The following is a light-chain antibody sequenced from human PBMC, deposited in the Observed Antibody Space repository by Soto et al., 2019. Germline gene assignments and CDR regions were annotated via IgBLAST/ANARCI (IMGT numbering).Light chain of an antibody. V-gene: IGLV1-47*01. Sequence: QSVLTQPPSASGTPGQTVTISCSGSTSDIGTNYVYWYQQVPGTAPKLLIYRNNQRPSGVPDRFSGSKSGTSASLAISGLRSEDEADYYCASWDDTLSGRVFGGGTKLTV. J-gene: IGLJ3*02. CDR1: TSDIGTNY. CDR3: ASWDDTLSGRV. CDR2: RNN.